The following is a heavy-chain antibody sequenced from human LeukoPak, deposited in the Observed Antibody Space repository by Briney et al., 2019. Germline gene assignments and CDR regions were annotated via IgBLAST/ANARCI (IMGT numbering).Heavy chain of an antibody. Sequence: SLRLSCLASGFTFENNAMHCDRPAPGKVLGWDSLDTGEGRGRFCAEVPRRRFTISRDNSKQSLYLQMNSLRAEDTALYYCAKDLGAYAHFYLDNWGQGTLVTVSS. V-gene: IGHV3-43*02. CDR1: GFTFENNA. J-gene: IGHJ4*02. CDR3: AKDLGAYAHFYLDN. D-gene: IGHD3-3*02. CDR2: DTGEGRGR.